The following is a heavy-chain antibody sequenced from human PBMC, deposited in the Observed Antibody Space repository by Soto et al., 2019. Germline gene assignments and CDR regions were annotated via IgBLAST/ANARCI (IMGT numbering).Heavy chain of an antibody. CDR3: HGYGY. J-gene: IGHJ4*02. V-gene: IGHV3-49*03. Sequence: PGGSLRLSCTASGFTFGDYAMSWFRQAPGKGLEWVGFIRSKAYGGTTYYADSVKGRFTISRDNSKNTLYLQMNSLRAEDTAVYYCHGYGYWGQGTLVTVSS. CDR2: IRSKAYGGTT. D-gene: IGHD5-12*01. CDR1: GFTFGDYA.